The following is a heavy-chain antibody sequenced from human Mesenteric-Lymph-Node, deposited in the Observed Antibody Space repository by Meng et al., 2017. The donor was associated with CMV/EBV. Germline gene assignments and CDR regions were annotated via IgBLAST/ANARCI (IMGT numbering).Heavy chain of an antibody. CDR1: GFTFSSYS. Sequence: GGSLRLSCAGSGFTFSSYSMNWVRQAPGKGLEWVSSINSGSNNIYYADSVRGRFTVSRDNAKNSLYLQMNSLRVEDTAVYYCATQDYSRHDVWGQGTLVTVSS. V-gene: IGHV3-21*01. CDR2: INSGSNNI. J-gene: IGHJ3*01. CDR3: ATQDYSRHDV. D-gene: IGHD6-13*01.